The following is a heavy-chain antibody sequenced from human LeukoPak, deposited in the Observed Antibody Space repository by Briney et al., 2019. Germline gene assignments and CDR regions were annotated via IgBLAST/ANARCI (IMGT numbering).Heavy chain of an antibody. Sequence: GGSLRLSCAASGFALTNYGMHWVRQAPGKGLVWVSHINHDGSLRNYADSVQGRFTVSRDIAKNTLYLHMNSLGADDTATYYCARDVFSLGDSWGQGTLVTASS. D-gene: IGHD5/OR15-5a*01. V-gene: IGHV3-74*01. J-gene: IGHJ4*02. CDR1: GFALTNYG. CDR2: INHDGSLR. CDR3: ARDVFSLGDS.